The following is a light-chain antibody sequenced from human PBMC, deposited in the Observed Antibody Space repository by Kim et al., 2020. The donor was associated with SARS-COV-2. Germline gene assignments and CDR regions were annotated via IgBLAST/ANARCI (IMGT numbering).Light chain of an antibody. CDR2: LNSDGSH. V-gene: IGLV4-69*01. J-gene: IGLJ2*01. CDR1: SGNSSYA. Sequence: ASVNLTCTLSSGNSSYAIAWHQQQPEKGPRYLMKLNSDGSHSKGDGIPDRFSGSSSGAERYLTISSLQSEDEADYYCQTWGTGIRVFGGGTQLTVL. CDR3: QTWGTGIRV.